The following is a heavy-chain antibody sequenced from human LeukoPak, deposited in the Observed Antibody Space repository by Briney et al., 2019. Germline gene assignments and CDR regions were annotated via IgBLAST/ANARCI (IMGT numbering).Heavy chain of an antibody. D-gene: IGHD6-13*01. Sequence: GGSLRLSCAASGFTFSSYWMSWVRQAPGKGLEWVANIKQDGSEKYYVDSVKGRFTISRDNAKNSLYLQMNSLRAEDTAVYYCARKKQYSSSWYENYYYYMDVWGKGTTVTISS. CDR2: IKQDGSEK. J-gene: IGHJ6*03. CDR1: GFTFSSYW. V-gene: IGHV3-7*01. CDR3: ARKKQYSSSWYENYYYYMDV.